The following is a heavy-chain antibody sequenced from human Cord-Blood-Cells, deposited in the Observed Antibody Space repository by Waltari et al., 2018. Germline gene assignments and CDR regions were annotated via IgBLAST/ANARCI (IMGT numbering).Heavy chain of an antibody. CDR1: GYTFTGYY. CDR2: INPNSGGT. D-gene: IGHD3-10*01. J-gene: IGHJ4*02. CDR3: ARSKDYYGSGSYFDY. V-gene: IGHV1-2*02. Sequence: QVQLVQSGAEVNKPGPSVKVSCKASGYTFTGYYMHWVRQAPGQGLEWMGWINPNSGGTNYAQKFQGRVTMTRDTSISTAYMELSRLRSDDTAVYYCARSKDYYGSGSYFDYWGQGTLVTVSS.